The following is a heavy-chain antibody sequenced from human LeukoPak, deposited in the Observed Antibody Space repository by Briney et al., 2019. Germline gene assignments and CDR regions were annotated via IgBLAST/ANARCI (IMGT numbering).Heavy chain of an antibody. CDR3: AKAAPLGSYGYVAHFDY. Sequence: GGSLRLSCAASGFTFDDYAMHWVRQAPGKGLEWVSGISWNSGSIGYADSVKGRFTISRDNAKNSLYLQMNSLRAEDTALYYCAKAAPLGSYGYVAHFDYWGQGTLVTVSS. CDR2: ISWNSGSI. CDR1: GFTFDDYA. V-gene: IGHV3-9*01. J-gene: IGHJ4*02. D-gene: IGHD5-18*01.